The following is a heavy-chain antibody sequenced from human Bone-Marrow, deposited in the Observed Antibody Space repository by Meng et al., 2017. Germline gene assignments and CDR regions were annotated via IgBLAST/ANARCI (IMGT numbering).Heavy chain of an antibody. CDR1: GFTFDDYA. V-gene: IGHV3-43D*03. CDR3: AKDMQQLVPSGGFDP. CDR2: ITWDGGST. J-gene: IGHJ5*02. Sequence: GGSLRLSCAASGFTFDDYAMHWVRQAPGKGLEWVSLITWDGGSTYYADSVKGRFTISRDNSKNSLYLQMNSLRAEDTALYYCAKDMQQLVPSGGFDPWGQGTLVTVSS. D-gene: IGHD6-13*01.